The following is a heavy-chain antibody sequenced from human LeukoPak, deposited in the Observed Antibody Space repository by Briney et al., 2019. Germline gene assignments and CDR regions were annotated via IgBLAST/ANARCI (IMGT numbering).Heavy chain of an antibody. CDR3: ARHSTSRTYYFDY. V-gene: IGHV5-51*01. CDR1: GYRFTSYW. Sequence: GASLKISCKGSGYRFTSYWIGWVRQMPGKGLEWMGIIYPGDSDTRYSPSFQGQVTISADKSINTAYLQWSSLKAPDTAMYYCARHSTSRTYYFDYWGQGTLVTVSS. J-gene: IGHJ4*02. CDR2: IYPGDSDT. D-gene: IGHD2-2*01.